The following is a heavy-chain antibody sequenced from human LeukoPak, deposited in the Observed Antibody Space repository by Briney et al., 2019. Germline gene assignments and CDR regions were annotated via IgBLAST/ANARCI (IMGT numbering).Heavy chain of an antibody. CDR1: GGSISSSSYY. V-gene: IGHV4-39*07. J-gene: IGHJ3*02. CDR3: ARGEWLPGQAFDI. CDR2: IYYSGST. Sequence: PSETLSLTCTVSGGSISSSSYYWGWIRQPPGKGLEWIGSIYYSGSTNYNPSLKSRVTISVDTSKNQFSLKLSSVTAADTAVYYCARGEWLPGQAFDIWGQGTMVTVSS. D-gene: IGHD5-24*01.